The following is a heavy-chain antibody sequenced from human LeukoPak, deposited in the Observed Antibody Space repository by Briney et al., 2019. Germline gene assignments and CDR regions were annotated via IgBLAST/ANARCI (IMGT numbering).Heavy chain of an antibody. CDR1: GGTFSSYA. D-gene: IGHD4-17*01. Sequence: ASVKVSCKAPGGTFSSYAISWVRQAPGQGLEWMGGIIPIFGTANYAQKFQGRVTITADKSTSTAYMELSSLRSEDTAVYYCARGYYGDYGAADAFDIWGQGTMVTVSA. CDR2: IIPIFGTA. CDR3: ARGYYGDYGAADAFDI. V-gene: IGHV1-69*06. J-gene: IGHJ3*02.